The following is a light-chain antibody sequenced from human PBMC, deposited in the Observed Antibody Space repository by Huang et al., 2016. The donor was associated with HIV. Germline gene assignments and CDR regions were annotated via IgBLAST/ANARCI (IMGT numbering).Light chain of an antibody. CDR3: QQRTNWPPT. V-gene: IGKV3-11*01. J-gene: IGKJ4*01. Sequence: EIVLTQSPATLSLSPGERATLSCRASQSVSSYLAWYQQKPGQTPRLLIYDASNRATGIPARFSGSGSGTDFTLTISSLEPEDFARYYCQQRTNWPPTFGGGTKVEIK. CDR1: QSVSSY. CDR2: DAS.